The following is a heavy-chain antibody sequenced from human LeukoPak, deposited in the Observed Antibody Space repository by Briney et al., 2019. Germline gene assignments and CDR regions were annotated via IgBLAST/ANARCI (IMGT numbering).Heavy chain of an antibody. J-gene: IGHJ6*02. CDR3: ARSPVLGGDYYYGMDV. CDR2: IYSGGST. V-gene: IGHV3-66*01. D-gene: IGHD2/OR15-2a*01. CDR1: GFTVSSNY. Sequence: GGSLRLSCAASGFTVSSNYMSWVRQAPGKGLEWVSVIYSGGSTYYADSVKGRFTISRDNSKNTLYLQMNSLRAEDTAVYYCARSPVLGGDYYYGMDVWGQGATVTVSS.